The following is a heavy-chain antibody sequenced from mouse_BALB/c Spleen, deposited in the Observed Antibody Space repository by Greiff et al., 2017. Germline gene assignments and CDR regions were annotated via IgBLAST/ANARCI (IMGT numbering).Heavy chain of an antibody. CDR1: GFTFSSYT. V-gene: IGHV5-9*03. J-gene: IGHJ3*01. CDR2: ISSGGGNT. Sequence: EVKLMESGGGLVKPGGSLKLSCAASGFTFSSYTMSWVRQTPEKRLEWVATISSGGGNTYYPDSVKGRFTISRDNAKNNLYLQMSSLRSEDTALYYCARYGGNPFAYWGQGTLVTVSA. D-gene: IGHD2-1*01. CDR3: ARYGGNPFAY.